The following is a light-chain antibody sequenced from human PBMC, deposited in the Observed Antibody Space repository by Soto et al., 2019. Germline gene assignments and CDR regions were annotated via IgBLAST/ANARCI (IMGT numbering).Light chain of an antibody. CDR1: QSVGSSY. CDR2: GAS. Sequence: EIVLTQSPGTRSLSPGERASLSCKASQSVGSSYLAWYQQKPGQAPRLLIYGASSRATGIPDRFSGSGSGTDFTLTISRLEPEESAVYFCQQYDSSPYTFGQGTKLEIK. J-gene: IGKJ2*01. V-gene: IGKV3-20*01. CDR3: QQYDSSPYT.